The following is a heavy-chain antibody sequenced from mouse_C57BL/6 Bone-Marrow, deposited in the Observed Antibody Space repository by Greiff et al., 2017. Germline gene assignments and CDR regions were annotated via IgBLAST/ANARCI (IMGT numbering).Heavy chain of an antibody. CDR2: IDPGTGGT. CDR3: TDYYGSSYDFSALDY. D-gene: IGHD1-1*01. CDR1: GYTFTDSE. J-gene: IGHJ4*01. Sequence: VQLLESGAELVRPGASVTLSCKASGYTFTDSEMHWVKQTPVHGLEWIGAIDPGTGGTAHNRKFKGKAILTADKSSSTAYMELRSLTSEDSAVYYCTDYYGSSYDFSALDYWGQGTSVTVSS. V-gene: IGHV1-15*01.